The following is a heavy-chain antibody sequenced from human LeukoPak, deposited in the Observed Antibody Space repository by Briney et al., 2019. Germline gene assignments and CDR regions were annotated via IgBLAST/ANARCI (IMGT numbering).Heavy chain of an antibody. V-gene: IGHV4-59*12. CDR1: GGSISSYY. CDR3: ARNSLAFDY. CDR2: IYYSGST. Sequence: SETLSLTCTVSGGSISSYYWNWIRQPPGKGREWIGYIYYSGSTNYNPSLKSRVTISVDTSKNQFSLKMSSVTAADTAVYYCARNSLAFDYWGQGTLVTVSS. J-gene: IGHJ4*02.